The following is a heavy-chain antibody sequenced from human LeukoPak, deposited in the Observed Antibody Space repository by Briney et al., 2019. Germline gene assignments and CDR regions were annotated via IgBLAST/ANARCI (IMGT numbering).Heavy chain of an antibody. Sequence: AGSLRLSCATSGFTFDDYGMSWVRQAPGKGLEWVSGINWNGGSTGYADSVKGRFTISRDNAKNSLYLQMNSLRAEDTALYYCARDGGLYCSGGSCDDFDYWGQGTLVTVSS. V-gene: IGHV3-20*04. D-gene: IGHD2-15*01. CDR2: INWNGGST. CDR1: GFTFDDYG. J-gene: IGHJ4*02. CDR3: ARDGGLYCSGGSCDDFDY.